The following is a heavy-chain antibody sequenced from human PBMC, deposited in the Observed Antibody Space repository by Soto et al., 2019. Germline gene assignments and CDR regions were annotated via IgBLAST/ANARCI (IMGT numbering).Heavy chain of an antibody. CDR3: ARLRLTGYFDY. Sequence: QVQLVESGGGLVKPGGSLRLSCVASGFTFSDHYMTWIRQAPGKGLEWLSYISTSSSYTNYADSVKARFTISRDNSMNSLYLQMHGLRAEDTAVYYCARLRLTGYFDYWGQGTLVTVSS. CDR2: ISTSSSYT. V-gene: IGHV3-11*05. J-gene: IGHJ4*02. CDR1: GFTFSDHY.